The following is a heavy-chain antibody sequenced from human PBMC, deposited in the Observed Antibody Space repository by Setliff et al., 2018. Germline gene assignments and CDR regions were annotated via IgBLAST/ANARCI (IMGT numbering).Heavy chain of an antibody. J-gene: IGHJ4*02. CDR2: INAGNGNT. V-gene: IGHV1-3*01. CDR3: ARVLMDFSSRFDY. Sequence: ASVKVSCKASGYTFTSYSMHWVRQAPGQSLEWMGWINAGNGNTKYSQKFQGRVTITADKSTSTAYMELSSLRSEDTAVYYCARVLMDFSSRFDYWGQGTLVTVSS. D-gene: IGHD2-8*01. CDR1: GYTFTSYS.